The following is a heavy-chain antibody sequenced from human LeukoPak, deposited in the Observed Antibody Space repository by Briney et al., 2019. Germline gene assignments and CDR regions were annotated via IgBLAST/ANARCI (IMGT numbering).Heavy chain of an antibody. Sequence: GGSLRPSCAASGFTFSSYSMNWVRQAPGKGLEWVSSITSSSSYIYYADSVKGRFTISGDNAKNSLYLQMNSLRAEDTAIYYCARDRRSPSGYISDYWGQGTLVTVSS. CDR2: ITSSSSYI. CDR3: ARDRRSPSGYISDY. J-gene: IGHJ4*02. CDR1: GFTFSSYS. D-gene: IGHD5-12*01. V-gene: IGHV3-21*01.